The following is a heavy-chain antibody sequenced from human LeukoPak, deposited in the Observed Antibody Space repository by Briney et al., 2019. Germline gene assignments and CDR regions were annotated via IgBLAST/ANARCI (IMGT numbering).Heavy chain of an antibody. V-gene: IGHV4-59*08. CDR2: IYYSGST. CDR1: GGSISSYY. D-gene: IGHD6-13*01. Sequence: ESSETLSLTCTVSGGSISSYYWSWIRQPPGKGLEWIGYIYYSGSTNYNPSLKSRVTISVDTSKNQFSLKLSSVTAADTAVYYCARHYSSSWNNWLDPWGQGTLVTVSS. J-gene: IGHJ5*02. CDR3: ARHYSSSWNNWLDP.